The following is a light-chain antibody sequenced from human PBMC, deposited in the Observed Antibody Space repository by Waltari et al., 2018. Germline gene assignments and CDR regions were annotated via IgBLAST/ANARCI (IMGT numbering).Light chain of an antibody. CDR2: SNN. J-gene: IGLJ1*01. CDR1: SSNIGSNT. Sequence: QSVLTQPPSASGTPGQRVTISCSGSSSNIGSNTVTWYQQLPGTAPKLLIYSNNQLASGVPDRLSGSKSGTSTSLAISGLQSEDEADYYCAAWDDSLNGLYVFGTGTNVTVL. CDR3: AAWDDSLNGLYV. V-gene: IGLV1-44*01.